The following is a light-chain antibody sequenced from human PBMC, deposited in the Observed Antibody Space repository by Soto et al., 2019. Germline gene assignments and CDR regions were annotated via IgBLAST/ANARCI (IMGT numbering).Light chain of an antibody. V-gene: IGLV2-14*01. CDR1: SSDVGTRNF. J-gene: IGLJ1*01. CDR2: QVT. Sequence: QSVLTQPPSVSGCPGQSITISCTGTSSDVGTRNFVSWYQQHPGKAPKLMIYQVTNRPSGVSNRFSGSKSGNTASLTISGLQAEDEADYYCSSYTDSTNYVFGTGTKVTVL. CDR3: SSYTDSTNYV.